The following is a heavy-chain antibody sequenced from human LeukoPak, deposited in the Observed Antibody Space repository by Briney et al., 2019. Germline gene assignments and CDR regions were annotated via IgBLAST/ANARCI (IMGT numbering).Heavy chain of an antibody. J-gene: IGHJ6*02. V-gene: IGHV3-20*04. CDR1: GFTFDHYG. Sequence: PGGSLRLSCTASGFTFDHYGMTWVREVPGKGLELVSGISLNGDVTVYADSVKGGFTISRDNAKNSLYLQMNSLRAEDTALYYCATEGYYYGMDVWGQGTSVTVSS. CDR2: ISLNGDVT. CDR3: ATEGYYYGMDV.